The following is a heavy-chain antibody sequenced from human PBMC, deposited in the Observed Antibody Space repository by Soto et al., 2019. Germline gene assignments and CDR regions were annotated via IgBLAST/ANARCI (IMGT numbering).Heavy chain of an antibody. CDR1: GGSISSSSYY. V-gene: IGHV4-39*07. J-gene: IGHJ4*02. CDR3: ARDRSGQYYFDY. Sequence: SETLSLTCTVSGGSISSSSYYWGWIRQPPGKGLEWIGSIYYSGSTYYNPSLKSRVTISVDTSKNSLYLQISSLRAEDTAVYYCARDRSGQYYFDYWGQGTLVTVSS. CDR2: IYYSGST. D-gene: IGHD2-15*01.